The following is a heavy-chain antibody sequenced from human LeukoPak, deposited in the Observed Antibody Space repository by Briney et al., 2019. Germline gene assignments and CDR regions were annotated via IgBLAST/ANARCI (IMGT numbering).Heavy chain of an antibody. CDR3: ARVGELEPFDY. Sequence: PSETLSLTCTVSGGSISSGGYYWSWIRQRPGKGLEWIGYIYYSGSTYYNPSLKGRVTISVDTSKNQFSLKLSSVTAADTAVYYCARVGELEPFDYWGQGTLVTVSS. D-gene: IGHD1-1*01. CDR1: GGSISSGGYY. J-gene: IGHJ4*02. CDR2: IYYSGST. V-gene: IGHV4-31*03.